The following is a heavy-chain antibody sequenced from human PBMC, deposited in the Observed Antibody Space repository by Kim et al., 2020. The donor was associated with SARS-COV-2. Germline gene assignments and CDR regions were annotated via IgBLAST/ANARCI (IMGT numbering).Heavy chain of an antibody. J-gene: IGHJ4*02. CDR3: AREHILTGYYNGVFDY. V-gene: IGHV4-59*01. D-gene: IGHD3-9*01. Sequence: LRSRVTITVDTSKHQFSRKLSSVTAADTAVYYCAREHILTGYYNGVFDYWGQGTLITVSS.